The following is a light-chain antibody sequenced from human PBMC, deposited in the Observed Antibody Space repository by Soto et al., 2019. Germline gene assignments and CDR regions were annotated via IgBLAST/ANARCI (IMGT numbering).Light chain of an antibody. CDR1: QDIRND. V-gene: IGKV1-6*01. CDR3: LQNYNYPWT. J-gene: IGKJ1*01. Sequence: AIQLTQSPSSLSASVRDRVTVTCRASQDIRNDLGWYQQKPGKAPKLLIYAASSLQSGVPSRFTGSGSGTQFTLTISSLQPEDVATYYCLQNYNYPWTFGQGTKVDIX. CDR2: AAS.